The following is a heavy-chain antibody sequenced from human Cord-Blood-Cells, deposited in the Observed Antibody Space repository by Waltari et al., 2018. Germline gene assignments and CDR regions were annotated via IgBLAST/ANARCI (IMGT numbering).Heavy chain of an antibody. Sequence: QVQLVQSGAEVKKPGASVKVSCKASGYTFTGYYMHWVRQAPGQGLEWMGWINPNIGGTNYAQKFQGWGTMTRDTSISTAYMELSRLRSDDTAVYYCASTQIAEDAFDIWGQGTMVTVSS. CDR3: ASTQIAEDAFDI. CDR2: INPNIGGT. CDR1: GYTFTGYY. J-gene: IGHJ3*02. V-gene: IGHV1-2*04. D-gene: IGHD3-22*01.